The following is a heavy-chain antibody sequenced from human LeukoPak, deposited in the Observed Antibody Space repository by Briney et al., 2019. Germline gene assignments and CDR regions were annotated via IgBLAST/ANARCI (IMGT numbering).Heavy chain of an antibody. J-gene: IGHJ4*02. V-gene: IGHV3-9*01. CDR3: AKDVSGGPYDY. Sequence: PGGSLRLSCAASGFTFDDYAMHWVRHAPGKGLEWVSGISWNSGSIGYADSVKGRFTISRDNAKNSLYLQMNSLRAEDTALYYCAKDVSGGPYDYWGQGTLVTVSS. CDR2: ISWNSGSI. CDR1: GFTFDDYA. D-gene: IGHD3-16*01.